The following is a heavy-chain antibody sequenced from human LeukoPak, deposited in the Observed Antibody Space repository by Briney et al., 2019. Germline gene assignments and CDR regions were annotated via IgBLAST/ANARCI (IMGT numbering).Heavy chain of an antibody. CDR3: ARQITDQSSGYDSIDY. CDR2: IHPGGSDT. Sequence: GESLKISCKASGYSFTTYWIGWVRQMPGKGLEWMAIIHPGGSDTIYSPSFQGQVTILADKSITTAYLQWSSLKASDTAMYYCARQITDQSSGYDSIDYWGQGTLVTVSS. CDR1: GYSFTTYW. D-gene: IGHD5-12*01. V-gene: IGHV5-51*01. J-gene: IGHJ4*02.